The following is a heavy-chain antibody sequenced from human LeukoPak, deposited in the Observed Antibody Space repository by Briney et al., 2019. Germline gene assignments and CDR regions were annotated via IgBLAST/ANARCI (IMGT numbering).Heavy chain of an antibody. CDR2: IKQDGSEK. J-gene: IGHJ4*02. CDR1: GFTFSSYW. Sequence: PGGSLRLSCAASGFTFSSYWMSWVRQAPRKGLEWVANIKQDGSEKYYVDSVKGRFTISRDNAKNSLYLQMNSLRAEDTAVYYCARVPVYSSSWYVFDYWGQGTLVTVSS. D-gene: IGHD6-13*01. V-gene: IGHV3-7*01. CDR3: ARVPVYSSSWYVFDY.